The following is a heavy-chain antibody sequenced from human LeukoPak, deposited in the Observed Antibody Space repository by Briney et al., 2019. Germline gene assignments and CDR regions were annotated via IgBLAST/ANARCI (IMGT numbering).Heavy chain of an antibody. Sequence: GASLRLSCAASGFTFSSYAMSWVRQAPGKGLEWVSAISGSGGSTYYADSVKGRFTISRDNSKNTLYLQMNSLRAEDTAVYYCVKDPGIAVAGLFDYWGQGTLVTVSS. CDR2: ISGSGGST. V-gene: IGHV3-23*01. CDR3: VKDPGIAVAGLFDY. D-gene: IGHD6-19*01. CDR1: GFTFSSYA. J-gene: IGHJ4*02.